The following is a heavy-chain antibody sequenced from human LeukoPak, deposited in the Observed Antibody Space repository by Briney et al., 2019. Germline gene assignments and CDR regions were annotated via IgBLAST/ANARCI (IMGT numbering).Heavy chain of an antibody. CDR2: IYYSGST. Sequence: PSETLSLTCTVSGGSISSGSYYWSWIRQPPGKGLEWIGYIYYSGSTNYNPSLKSRVTISVDTSKNQFSLKLSSVTAADTAVYYCASLNYYGSGSYLGLRYYGMDVWGQGTTVTVSS. CDR1: GGSISSGSYY. J-gene: IGHJ6*02. CDR3: ASLNYYGSGSYLGLRYYGMDV. D-gene: IGHD3-10*01. V-gene: IGHV4-61*01.